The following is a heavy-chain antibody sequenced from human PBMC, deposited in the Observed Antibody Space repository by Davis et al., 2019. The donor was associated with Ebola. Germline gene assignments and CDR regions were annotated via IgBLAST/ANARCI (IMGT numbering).Heavy chain of an antibody. D-gene: IGHD2-2*01. Sequence: GESLKISCAASGFTFSNYWMSWVRQAPGKGLEWVANIKQDGSEKYYVDSMKGRFTISRDNAKNSLYLQMNSLRAEDTALYYCARDSPCTTTSCVVHYYGLDVWGKGTTVTVSS. CDR3: ARDSPCTTTSCVVHYYGLDV. CDR1: GFTFSNYW. J-gene: IGHJ6*04. V-gene: IGHV3-7*01. CDR2: IKQDGSEK.